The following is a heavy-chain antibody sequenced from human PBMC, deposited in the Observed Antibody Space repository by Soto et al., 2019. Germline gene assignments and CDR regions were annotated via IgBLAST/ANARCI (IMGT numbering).Heavy chain of an antibody. V-gene: IGHV3-23*01. D-gene: IGHD3-16*01. CDR3: ARKVLGSTTRPDYWYFDL. Sequence: EVQLLESGGGLVQPGGSLRLSCVGSGFTFINHAMNWVRQAPGKGLEWVSGISGGGDRTFDADSVKGRFTISRDNSKNTVNLQMNSLRADATAVYYCARKVLGSTTRPDYWYFDLWGRGTLVTVSS. J-gene: IGHJ2*01. CDR2: ISGGGDRT. CDR1: GFTFINHA.